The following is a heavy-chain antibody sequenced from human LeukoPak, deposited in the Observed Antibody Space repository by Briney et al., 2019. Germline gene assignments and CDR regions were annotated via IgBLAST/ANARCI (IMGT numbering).Heavy chain of an antibody. CDR1: GYTFTGYY. V-gene: IGHV1-2*02. CDR3: ARDAPESDYGDYWYAFDI. CDR2: INPNSGGT. D-gene: IGHD4-17*01. J-gene: IGHJ3*02. Sequence: GASVKASCKASGYTFTGYYMHWVRQAPGQGLEWMGWINPNSGGTNYAQKFQGRVTMTRDTSISTAYMELSRLRSDDTAVYYCARDAPESDYGDYWYAFDIWGQGTMVTVSS.